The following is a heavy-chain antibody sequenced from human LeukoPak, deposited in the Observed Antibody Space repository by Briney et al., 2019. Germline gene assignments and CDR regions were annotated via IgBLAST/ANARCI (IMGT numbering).Heavy chain of an antibody. CDR2: ISGISSNI. CDR3: VRNPSSTRMLFDY. D-gene: IGHD2-2*01. V-gene: IGHV3-11*04. Sequence: GGSLRLSCAASGFTFSDYYMTWIRQAPGKRLEWVSYISGISSNIQYADSVKGRFTISRDNAKNSLYLQMNSLRAEDTAIYYCVRNPSSTRMLFDYRGQGTLVTVSS. CDR1: GFTFSDYY. J-gene: IGHJ4*02.